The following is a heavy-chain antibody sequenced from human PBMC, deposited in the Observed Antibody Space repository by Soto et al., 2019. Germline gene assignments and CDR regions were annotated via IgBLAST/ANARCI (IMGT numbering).Heavy chain of an antibody. D-gene: IGHD4-17*01. CDR2: IDPSDSYT. CDR1: GYSFTSYW. CDR3: ARQGAGGAYYYYYGMDV. Sequence: GESLKISCKGSGYSFTSYWISWVRQMPGKGLEWMGRIDPSDSYTNYSPSFQGHVTISVDKSISTAYLQWSSLKASDTAMYYCARQGAGGAYYYYYGMDVWGHGTTVTVSS. V-gene: IGHV5-10-1*01. J-gene: IGHJ6*02.